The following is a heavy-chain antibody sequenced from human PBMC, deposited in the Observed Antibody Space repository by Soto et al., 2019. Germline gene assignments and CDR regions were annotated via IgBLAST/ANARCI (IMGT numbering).Heavy chain of an antibody. CDR3: ARRSTTYLNEVIYDC. CDR1: RYTFTSYD. Sequence: ASVKVSGKASRYTFTSYDIFWVRQSPGQGLEWMGWIKTDSGDTKYAQKFRGRVTMTRHTSISTAYMELNNLVSDDTAVYYCARRSTTYLNEVIYDCWGQGTLVTVSS. D-gene: IGHD1-1*01. CDR2: IKTDSGDT. J-gene: IGHJ4*02. V-gene: IGHV1-2*02.